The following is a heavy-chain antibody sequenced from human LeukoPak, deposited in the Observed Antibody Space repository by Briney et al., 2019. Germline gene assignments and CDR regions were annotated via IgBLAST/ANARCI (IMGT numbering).Heavy chain of an antibody. V-gene: IGHV1-18*01. Sequence: ASVKVSCKASGGTFSSYAISWVRQAPGQGLEWMGWISAYNGNTNCAQKLQGRVTMTTDTSTSTAYMELRSLRSDDTAVYYCARGGLSGSYRWTFDYWGQGTLVTVSS. CDR3: ARGGLSGSYRWTFDY. CDR1: GGTFSSYA. J-gene: IGHJ4*02. CDR2: ISAYNGNT. D-gene: IGHD1-26*01.